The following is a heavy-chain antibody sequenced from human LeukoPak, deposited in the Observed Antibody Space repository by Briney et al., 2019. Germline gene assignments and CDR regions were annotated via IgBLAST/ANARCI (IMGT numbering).Heavy chain of an antibody. J-gene: IGHJ5*02. CDR3: ARVNLRGSNYNWFDP. CDR1: GGTFLSHT. V-gene: IGHV1-69*08. D-gene: IGHD1-26*01. CDR2: ITPVINTA. Sequence: SVKVSCKTSGGTFLSHTFSWVRQAPGQGLEWMGKITPVINTANYAQTFQGRVSIYADRYTTTVYMDLSGLRPDDTAVYYCARVNLRGSNYNWFDPWGQGALVTVAS.